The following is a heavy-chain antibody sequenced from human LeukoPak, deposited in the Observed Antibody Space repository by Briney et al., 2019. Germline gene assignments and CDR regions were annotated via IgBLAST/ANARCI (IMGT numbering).Heavy chain of an antibody. Sequence: PGGSLRLSCAASGFTFSSYAMHWVRQASGKGLEWVGRIRSKANSYATAYAASVKGRFTISRDDSKNTAYLQMNSLKTEDTAVYYCTRHWDTAMVAFDYWGQGTLVTVSP. J-gene: IGHJ4*02. CDR3: TRHWDTAMVAFDY. CDR2: IRSKANSYAT. D-gene: IGHD5-18*01. CDR1: GFTFSSYA. V-gene: IGHV3-73*01.